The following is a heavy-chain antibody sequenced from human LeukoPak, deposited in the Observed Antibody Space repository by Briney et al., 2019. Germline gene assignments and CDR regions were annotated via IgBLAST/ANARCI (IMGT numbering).Heavy chain of an antibody. CDR1: GGSFSGYY. CDR2: INHSGST. V-gene: IGHV4-34*01. Sequence: PSETLSLTCAVYGGSFSGYYWSWIRQPPGKGLEWIGEINHSGSTNYNPSLKSRVTISVDTSKNQFSLKLSSVTAADTAVYYCARVKLVSRWFGETQYGMDVWGKGTTVTVSS. CDR3: ARVKLVSRWFGETQYGMDV. J-gene: IGHJ6*04. D-gene: IGHD3-10*01.